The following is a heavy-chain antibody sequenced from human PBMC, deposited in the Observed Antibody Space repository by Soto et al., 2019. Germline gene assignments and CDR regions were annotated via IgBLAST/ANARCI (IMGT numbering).Heavy chain of an antibody. CDR2: INQDGSEK. Sequence: EVQLVESGGGLVQPGGSLRLSCAASGFTFSSYWMNWVRQAPGKGLEWVANINQDGSEKDYVDSVKGRFTLSRDNAKNSVYLEMNSLRVEDTAVYYCVRGTVTPGLDYWGQGSLVTVSS. CDR1: GFTFSSYW. D-gene: IGHD4-17*01. CDR3: VRGTVTPGLDY. J-gene: IGHJ4*02. V-gene: IGHV3-7*04.